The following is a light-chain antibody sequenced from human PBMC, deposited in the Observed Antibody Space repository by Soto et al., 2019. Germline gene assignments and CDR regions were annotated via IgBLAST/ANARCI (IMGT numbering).Light chain of an antibody. J-gene: IGLJ3*02. V-gene: IGLV1-47*01. CDR3: AAWDDSLSGPNWV. Sequence: QSVLTQPPSASGTPGQRVTICCSGSSSNIGSNYVYWYQQLPGTAPKLLIYRNNQRPSGVPDRFSGSKSGTSASLAISGLRSEDEADYYCAAWDDSLSGPNWVFGGGTKVTVL. CDR2: RNN. CDR1: SSNIGSNY.